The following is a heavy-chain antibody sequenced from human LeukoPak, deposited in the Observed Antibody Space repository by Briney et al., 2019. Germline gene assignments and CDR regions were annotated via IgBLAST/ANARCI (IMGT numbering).Heavy chain of an antibody. CDR3: ASTRHFGVVIYGMDV. Sequence: KSGGSLRLSCAASGFTFSSYSMNWVRQAPGKGREWVSSISSSSSYIYYADSVKGRFTISRDNAKNSLYLQMNSLRAEDTAVYYCASTRHFGVVIYGMDVWGQGTTVTVSS. CDR2: ISSSSSYI. V-gene: IGHV3-21*01. CDR1: GFTFSSYS. D-gene: IGHD3-3*01. J-gene: IGHJ6*02.